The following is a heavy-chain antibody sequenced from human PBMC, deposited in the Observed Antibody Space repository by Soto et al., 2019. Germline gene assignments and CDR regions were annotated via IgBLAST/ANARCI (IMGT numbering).Heavy chain of an antibody. J-gene: IGHJ6*02. CDR2: ISPYNDDT. V-gene: IGHV1-18*01. CDR3: ARGGYYDSSGSRDYHYYGMNV. Sequence: ASVKVSCKASGYTFTNFGISWVRQAPGQGLEWLGWISPYNDDTKYAQKVQGRVFMTTDTSSKTAYLDLRSLRSDDTAVYYCARGGYYDSSGSRDYHYYGMNVWGQGTTVTVSS. D-gene: IGHD3-22*01. CDR1: GYTFTNFG.